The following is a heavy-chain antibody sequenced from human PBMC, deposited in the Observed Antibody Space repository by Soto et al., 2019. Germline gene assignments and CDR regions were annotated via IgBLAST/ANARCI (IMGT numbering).Heavy chain of an antibody. J-gene: IGHJ4*02. V-gene: IGHV1-2*04. CDR2: INPNSGGT. CDR3: ARVPKNGREQLAPDY. Sequence: GASVKVSCKASGYTLTGYYMHWVRQAPGQGLEWMGWINPNSGGTNYAQKFQAWVTMTRDTSISTAYMELSRLRSDDTALYYCARVPKNGREQLAPDYWGQGTLVTVSS. CDR1: GYTLTGYY. D-gene: IGHD6-6*01.